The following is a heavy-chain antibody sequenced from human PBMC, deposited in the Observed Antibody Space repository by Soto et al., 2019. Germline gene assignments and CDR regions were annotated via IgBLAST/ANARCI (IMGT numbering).Heavy chain of an antibody. V-gene: IGHV4-39*01. D-gene: IGHD3-22*01. CDR3: ATEAPPIYDSSGYYIH. CDR2: IYYSGST. CDR1: GGSISSSSYY. J-gene: IGHJ4*02. Sequence: PSETLSLTCTVYGGSISSSSYYWGWIRQPPGKGLEWIGSIYYSGSTYYNPSLKSRVTISVDTSKNQFSLKLSSVTAADTAVYYCATEAPPIYDSSGYYIHWGQGTLVTVSS.